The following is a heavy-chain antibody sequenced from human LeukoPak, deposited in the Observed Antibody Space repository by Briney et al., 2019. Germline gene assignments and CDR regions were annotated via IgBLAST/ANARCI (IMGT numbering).Heavy chain of an antibody. D-gene: IGHD3-10*01. V-gene: IGHV3-30*18. CDR2: ISYDGSNK. Sequence: GGSLRLSCIASGFTFSSYGMHWVRQAPGKGLEWVAVISYDGSNKYYADSVKGRFTISRDNSKNTLYLQMNSLRAEDTAVYYCAKDEIGGEFDYWGQGTLVTVSS. J-gene: IGHJ4*02. CDR3: AKDEIGGEFDY. CDR1: GFTFSSYG.